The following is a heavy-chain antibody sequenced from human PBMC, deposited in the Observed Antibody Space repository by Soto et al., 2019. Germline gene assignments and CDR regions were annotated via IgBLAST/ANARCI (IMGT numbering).Heavy chain of an antibody. D-gene: IGHD3-10*01. CDR2: IIPIFGTA. CDR3: ARVLIPHYYGSGSYYYFDY. Sequence: GASVKVSCKASGGTFSSYAISWVRQAPGQGLEWMGGIIPIFGTANYAQKFQGRVTITADKSTSTAYMELSSLRSEDTAVYYCARVLIPHYYGSGSYYYFDYWGQGTLVTVSS. CDR1: GGTFSSYA. J-gene: IGHJ4*02. V-gene: IGHV1-69*06.